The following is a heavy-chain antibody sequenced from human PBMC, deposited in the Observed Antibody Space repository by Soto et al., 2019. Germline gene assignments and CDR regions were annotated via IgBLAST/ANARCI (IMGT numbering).Heavy chain of an antibody. CDR2: INAGYGNT. V-gene: IGHV1-3*01. CDR1: GYTFSSYA. CDR3: ARDLCTNGVCYEGTNFDY. J-gene: IGHJ4*02. D-gene: IGHD2-8*01. Sequence: ASVKASFKASGYTFSSYAMHWLRQAPGQRLEWMGWINAGYGNTKSSQKFQDRVTISRDTSASTAYMELTSLRSEDTAVYYCARDLCTNGVCYEGTNFDYWGQGTLVTVSS.